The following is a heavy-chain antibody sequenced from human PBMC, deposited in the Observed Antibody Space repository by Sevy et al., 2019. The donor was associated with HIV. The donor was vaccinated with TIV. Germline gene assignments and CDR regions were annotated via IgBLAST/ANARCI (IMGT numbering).Heavy chain of an antibody. J-gene: IGHJ4*02. CDR2: MSGRGGST. V-gene: IGHV3-23*01. D-gene: IGHD3-3*01. CDR1: GFTFGNYA. Sequence: GGSLRLSCAASGFTFGNYAMSWVRQAPGKGLEWVSGMSGRGGSTDYADSVKGRFNISRDNSKNTLYLQMNSLRAEDTAIYYCTKDVPDQSWYDDFWSGSPCFDYWGRGTLVTVSS. CDR3: TKDVPDQSWYDDFWSGSPCFDY.